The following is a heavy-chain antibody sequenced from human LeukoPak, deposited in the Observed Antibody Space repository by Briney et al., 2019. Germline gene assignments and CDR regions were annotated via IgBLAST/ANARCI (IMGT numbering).Heavy chain of an antibody. J-gene: IGHJ3*02. Sequence: SETLSLTCGVYGGSFSAYYWSWVRQPPGKGLEWIGEINHSGTSNYNPSLKSRVTISIDTSKNQFSLKLRSLTAADTAVYYCARQWATSSPDAFDIWGQGTMVTVSS. CDR3: ARQWATSSPDAFDI. V-gene: IGHV4-34*01. CDR1: GGSFSAYY. CDR2: INHSGTS. D-gene: IGHD2-8*01.